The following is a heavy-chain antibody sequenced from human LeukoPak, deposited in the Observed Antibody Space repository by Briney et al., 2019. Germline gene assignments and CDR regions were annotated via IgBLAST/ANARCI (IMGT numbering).Heavy chain of an antibody. D-gene: IGHD2-2*01. CDR1: GFTVSSNY. Sequence: GGSLRLSCAASGFTVSSNYMSWVRQAPGKGLEWVSVIYSGGSTYYADSVKGRFTISRDNSKNTLYLQMNSLRVDDTAVYYCAREQVVVGRGYYGMDVWGQGTTVTVSS. V-gene: IGHV3-66*01. CDR3: AREQVVVGRGYYGMDV. CDR2: IYSGGST. J-gene: IGHJ6*02.